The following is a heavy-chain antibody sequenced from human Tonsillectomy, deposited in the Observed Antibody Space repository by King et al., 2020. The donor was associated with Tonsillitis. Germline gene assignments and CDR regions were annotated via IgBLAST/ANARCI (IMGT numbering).Heavy chain of an antibody. V-gene: IGHV4-31*03. Sequence: QLQESGPGLVKPSQTLSLTCTVSGGSISGGDFYWTWLRQPPGKGLGWIGYIFHRGDTFYNPSLKSRLTISADTSENQFSLRLTSVSAADTAVYYCGRYEGGVFDPWGQGTLVTVSS. J-gene: IGHJ5*02. CDR1: GGSISGGDFY. CDR2: IFHRGDT. D-gene: IGHD2-15*01. CDR3: GRYEGGVFDP.